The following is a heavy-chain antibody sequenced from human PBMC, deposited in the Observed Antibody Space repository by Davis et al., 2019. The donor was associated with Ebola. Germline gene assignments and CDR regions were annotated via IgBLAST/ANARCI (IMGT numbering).Heavy chain of an antibody. CDR1: GFTFSSYW. CDR2: ISSSSSYI. Sequence: GGSLILSCAASGFTFSSYWMSWFLQAPGKGLYWFSSISSSSSYIYYADSVKGRFTISRDNAKNSLYLQMNSLRDEDTAVYYWERGVFRGMRTCGGPTRPWGQGTLVTVS. J-gene: IGHJ5*02. D-gene: IGHD3-16*01. CDR3: ERGVFRGMRTCGGPTRP. V-gene: IGHV3-21*01.